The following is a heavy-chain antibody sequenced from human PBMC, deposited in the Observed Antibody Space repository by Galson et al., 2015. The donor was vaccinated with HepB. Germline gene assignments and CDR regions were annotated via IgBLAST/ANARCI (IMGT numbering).Heavy chain of an antibody. CDR2: ISSSGSYI. D-gene: IGHD3-3*01. CDR3: ASSYDFWSGYYLLDP. J-gene: IGHJ5*02. Sequence: LRLSCAASGFTFSSYSMNWVRQAPGKGLEWVSSISSSGSYIYYADSVKGRFTISRDNAKNSLYLQMNSLRAEDTAVYYCASSYDFWSGYYLLDPWGQGTLVTVSS. CDR1: GFTFSSYS. V-gene: IGHV3-21*01.